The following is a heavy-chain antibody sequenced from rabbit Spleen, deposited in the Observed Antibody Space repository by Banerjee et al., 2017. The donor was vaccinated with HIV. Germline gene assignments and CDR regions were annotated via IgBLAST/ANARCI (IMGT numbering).Heavy chain of an antibody. CDR2: INRVTGKS. CDR1: GVSFSDKDV. J-gene: IGHJ4*01. CDR3: ARDLVAVIGWNFNL. Sequence: EQLEESGGGLVKPEGSLTLTCKASGVSFSDKDVMCWVRQAPGKGLEWIACINRVTGKSVYASWAKGRFSMSRTSSTTVTLQMTSLTAADTATYFCARDLVAVIGWNFNLWGPGTLV. D-gene: IGHD1-1*01. V-gene: IGHV1S45*01.